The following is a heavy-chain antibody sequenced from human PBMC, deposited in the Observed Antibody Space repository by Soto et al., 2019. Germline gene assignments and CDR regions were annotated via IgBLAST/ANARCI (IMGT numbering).Heavy chain of an antibody. CDR2: INSDGSIT. CDR3: EREKVSD. CDR1: GFTFSSYW. J-gene: IGHJ3*01. V-gene: IGHV3-74*01. Sequence: GGSLRLSCAASGFTFSSYWMHWVRQAPGKGLVWVSRINSDGSITTYADSVKGRFIIFRDNAKNTLYLQMNSLRAEDTAMYYCEREKVSDWGKGTMVTVSS.